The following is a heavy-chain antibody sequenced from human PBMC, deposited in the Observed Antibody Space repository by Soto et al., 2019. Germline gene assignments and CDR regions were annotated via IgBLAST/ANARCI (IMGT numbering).Heavy chain of an antibody. CDR1: GGSISSYY. D-gene: IGHD2-21*02. Sequence: SETLSLTCTVSGGSISSYYWSWIRQPPGKGLVLIGYIYYSGSSNSNPSLKSRVTISVDTSKNQFSLNLSSVTAADTAVYYCARHLPYCGGDCYSLDYWGQGTLVTVSS. CDR3: ARHLPYCGGDCYSLDY. CDR2: IYYSGSS. J-gene: IGHJ4*02. V-gene: IGHV4-59*08.